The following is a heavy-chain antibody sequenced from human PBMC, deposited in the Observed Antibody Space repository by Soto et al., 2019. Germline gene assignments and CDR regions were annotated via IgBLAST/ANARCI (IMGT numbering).Heavy chain of an antibody. D-gene: IGHD3-10*01. CDR2: IIPIFGTA. CDR1: GGTFSSYA. Sequence: QVQLVQSGAEVKKPGSSVKVSCKASGGTFSSYAISWVRQAPGQGLEWMGGIIPIFGTANYAQKSQGRVTIXXDXSXXTAYMELSSLRSEDTAVYYCARTLFGESDIDAFDIWGQGTMVTVSS. CDR3: ARTLFGESDIDAFDI. V-gene: IGHV1-69*12. J-gene: IGHJ3*02.